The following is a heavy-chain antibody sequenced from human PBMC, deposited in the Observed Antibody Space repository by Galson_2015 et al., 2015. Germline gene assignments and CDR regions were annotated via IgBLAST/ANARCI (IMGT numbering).Heavy chain of an antibody. CDR3: ARAGAYCSVGRCYPRGPTDY. CDR2: IFSNDEK. D-gene: IGHD2-15*01. CDR1: GFSLSNARMG. J-gene: IGHJ4*02. Sequence: PALVKPTQTLTLTCTVSGFSLSNARMGVSWIRQPPGKALEWLAPIFSNDEKSYRTSLKSRLTISKDASKSQVVLTMTNMDSVDTATYYCARAGAYCSVGRCYPRGPTDYWGQGTLVTVSS. V-gene: IGHV2-26*01.